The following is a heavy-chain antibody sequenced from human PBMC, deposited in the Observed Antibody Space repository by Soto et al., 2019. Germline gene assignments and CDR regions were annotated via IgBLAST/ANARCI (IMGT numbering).Heavy chain of an antibody. Sequence: GGSLRLSCAASGFTFSSYWMHWVRQAPGKGLVWVSRINSDGSSTSYADSVKGRFTISRDNAKNTLYLQMNSLRAEDTAVYYCARTDIGYCSGGSCYDFDYWGQGTLVTVSS. D-gene: IGHD2-15*01. J-gene: IGHJ4*02. V-gene: IGHV3-74*01. CDR1: GFTFSSYW. CDR3: ARTDIGYCSGGSCYDFDY. CDR2: INSDGSST.